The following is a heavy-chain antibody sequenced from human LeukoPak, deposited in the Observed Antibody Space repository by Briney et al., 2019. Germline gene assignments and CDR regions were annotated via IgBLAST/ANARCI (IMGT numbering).Heavy chain of an antibody. D-gene: IGHD6-19*01. CDR3: ARESIAVAYNWFDP. CDR1: GGSFSVYY. V-gene: IGHV4-34*01. Sequence: SETLSLTCAVYGGSFSVYYWSWIRQPPGKGLEWIGEINHSGSTNYNPSLKSRVTISVDTSKNQFSLKLSSVTAADTAVYYCARESIAVAYNWFDPWGQGTLVTVSS. CDR2: INHSGST. J-gene: IGHJ5*02.